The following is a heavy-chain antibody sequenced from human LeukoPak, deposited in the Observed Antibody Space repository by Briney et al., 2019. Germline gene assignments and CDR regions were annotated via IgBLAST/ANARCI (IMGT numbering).Heavy chain of an antibody. CDR2: INPNTGGT. J-gene: IGHJ4*02. CDR3: ATGYYYDYSGYPDY. D-gene: IGHD3-22*01. CDR1: GYTFTGYY. Sequence: DSVKVSCKASGYTFTGYYMHWVRQAPGQGLEWMGWINPNTGGTNYARKFQGRVTMTRDTSISPAYMELSRLRSDDTAVCYCATGYYYDYSGYPDYWGQGTLVTVSS. V-gene: IGHV1-2*02.